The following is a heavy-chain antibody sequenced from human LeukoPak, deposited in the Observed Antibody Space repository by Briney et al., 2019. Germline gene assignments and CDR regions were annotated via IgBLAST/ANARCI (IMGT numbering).Heavy chain of an antibody. V-gene: IGHV4-4*02. CDR1: GGSISSSNW. D-gene: IGHD3-22*01. Sequence: SETLSLTCAVSGGSISSSNWWSWVRQPPGKGLEWIGEIYHSGSTNYNPSLKSRVTISVDKPKNQFSLKLSSVTAADTAVYYCARDFYDSSGYYPFDYWGQGTLVTVSS. J-gene: IGHJ4*02. CDR2: IYHSGST. CDR3: ARDFYDSSGYYPFDY.